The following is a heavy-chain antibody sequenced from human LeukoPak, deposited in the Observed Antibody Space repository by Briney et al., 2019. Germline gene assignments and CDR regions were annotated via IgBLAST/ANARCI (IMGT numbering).Heavy chain of an antibody. D-gene: IGHD3-10*01. Sequence: PGGSLRPSCAASGFTSNSYAMSWVRQAPGTGLEWVSAISGSRGSTDYSDSVKGRFTISRDNYRNTLYLQMNSLRAEDTAVYYCATALWFGGGLYGMDVWGQGTTVTVSS. CDR3: ATALWFGGGLYGMDV. J-gene: IGHJ6*02. CDR1: GFTSNSYA. CDR2: ISGSRGST. V-gene: IGHV3-23*01.